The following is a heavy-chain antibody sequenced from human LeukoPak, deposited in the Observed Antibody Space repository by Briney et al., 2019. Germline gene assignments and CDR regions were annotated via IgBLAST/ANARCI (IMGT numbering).Heavy chain of an antibody. CDR2: INPSGGST. CDR1: GYTFTNYY. D-gene: IGHD3-9*01. Sequence: ASVKVSCKASGYTFTNYYIHWVRQAPGQGLECMGIINPSGGSTSYAQKFQGRVTMTRDMSTSTVYMELSSLRSDDTAVYYCARGGSYYDILTGYYTSGFDYWGQGTLVTVSS. V-gene: IGHV1-46*01. CDR3: ARGGSYYDILTGYYTSGFDY. J-gene: IGHJ4*02.